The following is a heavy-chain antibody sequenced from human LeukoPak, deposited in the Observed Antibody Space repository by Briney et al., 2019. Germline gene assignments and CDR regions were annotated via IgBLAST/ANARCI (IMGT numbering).Heavy chain of an antibody. D-gene: IGHD2/OR15-2a*01. CDR3: ARDKGGTPWLH. CDR1: GYTFTNYG. V-gene: IGHV1-18*01. J-gene: IGHJ1*01. CDR2: IGAYNGNT. Sequence: ASVKVSCKASGYTFTNYGISWVRQAPGQGLEWMGWIGAYNGNTNYAQKIQGRVTMTTDTSTSTAYMELRSLRSDDTAVYYCARDKGGTPWLHWGQGTLVTVSS.